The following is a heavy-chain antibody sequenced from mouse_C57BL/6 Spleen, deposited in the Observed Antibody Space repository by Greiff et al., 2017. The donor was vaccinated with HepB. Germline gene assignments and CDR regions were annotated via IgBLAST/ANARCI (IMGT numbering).Heavy chain of an antibody. D-gene: IGHD1-1*01. CDR2: IYPGSGST. V-gene: IGHV1-55*01. CDR1: GYTFTSYW. CDR3: ARPLFITTVVAPYYYAMDY. Sequence: VKLQQPGAELVKPGASVKMSCKASGYTFTSYWITWVKQRPGQGLEWIGDIYPGSGSTNYNEKFKSKATLTVDTSSSTAYMQLSSLTSEDSAVYYCARPLFITTVVAPYYYAMDYWGQGTSVTVSS. J-gene: IGHJ4*01.